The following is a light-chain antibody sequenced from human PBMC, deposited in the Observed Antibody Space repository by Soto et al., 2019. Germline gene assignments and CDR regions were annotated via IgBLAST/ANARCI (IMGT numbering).Light chain of an antibody. Sequence: QSALTQPASVSGSPGQSITISCIGTNSDVGGHTLVSWYQQHPGKAPRPLINGGSERPSGVSDRFSGSKSGNTASLTISGLQAEDEADYYCCAYAGGRIYVFGTGTKATVL. CDR2: GGS. V-gene: IGLV2-23*01. J-gene: IGLJ1*01. CDR3: CAYAGGRIYV. CDR1: NSDVGGHTL.